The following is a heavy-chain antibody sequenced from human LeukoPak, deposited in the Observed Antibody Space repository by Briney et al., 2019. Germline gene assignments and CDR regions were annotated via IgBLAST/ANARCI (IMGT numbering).Heavy chain of an antibody. CDR2: IYTGGIT. CDR3: ARTARVLDD. CDR1: GVSISTYY. D-gene: IGHD5-18*01. J-gene: IGHJ4*02. V-gene: IGHV4-4*09. Sequence: SETLSLTCTVSGVSISTYYWSWIRQPAGEGLQCIGYIYTGGITNYNPSLRARVSMSLDTSKNQFSLKLTPVTAADTAVYYCARTARVLDDWGQGILVTVSS.